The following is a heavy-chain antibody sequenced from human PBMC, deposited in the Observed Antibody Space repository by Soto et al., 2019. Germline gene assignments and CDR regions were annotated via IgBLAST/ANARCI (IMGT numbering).Heavy chain of an antibody. V-gene: IGHV4-31*03. J-gene: IGHJ6*02. Sequence: QVQLQESGPGLVKPSQTLSLTCTVSGGSISRGGYYWSWIRQLPGKGLEWIGDIFYSGITYYSPSLQNRVTISVDKSKNQFSLKLGSVTAADTAVYFCARCGDGSGRCSYCGIDVWGPGTTVTGSS. CDR2: IFYSGIT. CDR1: GGSISRGGYY. CDR3: ARCGDGSGRCSYCGIDV. D-gene: IGHD3-10*01.